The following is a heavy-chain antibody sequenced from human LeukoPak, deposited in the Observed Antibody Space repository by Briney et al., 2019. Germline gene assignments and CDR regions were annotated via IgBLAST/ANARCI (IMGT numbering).Heavy chain of an antibody. V-gene: IGHV3-48*01. CDR2: ITSTSITI. CDR1: RFAFSTYI. CDR3: ARVAAGGTHNWFDP. Sequence: PGGSLRLSCAASRFAFSTYIMTWVRQAPGKGLKWISYITSTSITIYYPDYVKGGFTISRDNAKNLLFLQMNSLRAEDTAVYYCARVAAGGTHNWFDPWGQGTLVTVSS. D-gene: IGHD6-13*01. J-gene: IGHJ5*02.